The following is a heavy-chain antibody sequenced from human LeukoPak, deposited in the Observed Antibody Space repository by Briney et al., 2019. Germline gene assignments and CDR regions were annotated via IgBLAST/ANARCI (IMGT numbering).Heavy chain of an antibody. V-gene: IGHV3-53*01. CDR3: ARDYRDTAMVEGGYFDY. J-gene: IGHJ4*02. Sequence: GGSLRLSCAASGFTVSSNYMSWVRQAPGKGLEWVSVIYSGGSTYYADSVKGRFTISRDNSKNTLYLQMNSLRAEDTAVYYCARDYRDTAMVEGGYFDYWGQGTLVTVSS. CDR1: GFTVSSNY. CDR2: IYSGGST. D-gene: IGHD5-18*01.